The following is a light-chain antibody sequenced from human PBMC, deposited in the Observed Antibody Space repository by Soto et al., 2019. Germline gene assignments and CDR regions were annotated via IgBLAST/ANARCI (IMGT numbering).Light chain of an antibody. CDR1: QSVSSSH. CDR3: QQYGSSPWT. J-gene: IGKJ1*01. CDR2: GAS. Sequence: EIEMTQSPGTLSLSPGERATLSCRASQSVSSSHLAWYQQKPGQAPRLLIYGASSRATGIPDRFSGSGSGTDFTLTISRLEPEDSAVYYCQQYGSSPWTFGQGTKVDIK. V-gene: IGKV3-20*01.